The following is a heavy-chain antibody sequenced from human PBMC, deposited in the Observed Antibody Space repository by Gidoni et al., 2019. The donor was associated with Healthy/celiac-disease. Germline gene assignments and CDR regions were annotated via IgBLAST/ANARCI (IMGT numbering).Heavy chain of an antibody. CDR2: ISYDGSNK. D-gene: IGHD2-2*02. CDR1: GFTFRSYG. Sequence: QVQLVESGGGVVQPGRSLGPSCAASGFTFRSYGIHWGRQAPGKWLEWVAVISYDGSNKYYADSVKGRFTISRDNSKNTLYLQMNSLRAEDTAVYYCAREYCSSTSCYMGYWYYGMDVWGQGTTVTVSS. J-gene: IGHJ6*02. CDR3: AREYCSSTSCYMGYWYYGMDV. V-gene: IGHV3-30*03.